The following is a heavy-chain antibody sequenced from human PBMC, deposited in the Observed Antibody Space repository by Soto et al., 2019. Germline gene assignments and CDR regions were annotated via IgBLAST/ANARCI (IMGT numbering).Heavy chain of an antibody. CDR2: IYYSGST. J-gene: IGHJ4*02. CDR1: GGSISSGGYY. D-gene: IGHD2-21*02. Sequence: SETLSLTCTVSGGSISSGGYYWSWIRQHPGKGLEWIGYIYYSGSTYYNPSLKSRVTISVDTSKNQFSLKLSSVTAADTAVYYCARATDTANLFDYWGQGTLVTVSS. CDR3: ARATDTANLFDY. V-gene: IGHV4-31*03.